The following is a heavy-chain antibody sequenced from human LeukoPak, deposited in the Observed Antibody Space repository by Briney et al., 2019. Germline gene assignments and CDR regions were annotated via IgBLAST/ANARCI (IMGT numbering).Heavy chain of an antibody. D-gene: IGHD2-15*01. CDR2: IKSKTDGGTT. CDR3: TTRPVVVATLFDY. V-gene: IGHV3-15*01. Sequence: GGSLRLSCAASGFTFSNAWMSWVRQAPGKGLEWVGRIKSKTDGGTTDYAAPVKGRFTISRDDSKNTLYLQMNSLKTEDTAVYYCTTRPVVVATLFDYWGQGTLVTVSS. CDR1: GFTFSNAW. J-gene: IGHJ4*02.